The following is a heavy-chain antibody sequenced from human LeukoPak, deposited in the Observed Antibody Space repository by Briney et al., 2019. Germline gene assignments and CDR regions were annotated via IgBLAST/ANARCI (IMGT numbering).Heavy chain of an antibody. CDR3: AREYCSSTSCPLYYYGMDV. V-gene: IGHV3-30-3*01. J-gene: IGHJ6*02. CDR1: GFTFSSYA. Sequence: PGGSLRLSCAASGFTFSSYAMHWVRQAPGKGLEWVAVISYDGSNKYYADSVKGRFTISRDNSKNRLYLQMNSLRAEDTAVYYCAREYCSSTSCPLYYYGMDVWGQGTTVTVSS. D-gene: IGHD2-2*01. CDR2: ISYDGSNK.